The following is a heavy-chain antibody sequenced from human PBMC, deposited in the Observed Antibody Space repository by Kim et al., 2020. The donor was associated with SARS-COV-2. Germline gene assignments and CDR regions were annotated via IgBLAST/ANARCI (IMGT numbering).Heavy chain of an antibody. CDR3: ARTYSNRWYYWEF. Sequence: SETLSLTCSVSGVSISGYYWSWIRQSPGKGLEWIGDMDYSGNTKYNPSLKSRATISGDTSKKLFSLTLTFVTEADTAGDYCARTYSNRWYYWEFGGRGTL. V-gene: IGHV4-59*13. CDR2: MDYSGNT. J-gene: IGHJ4*02. D-gene: IGHD6-13*01. CDR1: GVSISGYY.